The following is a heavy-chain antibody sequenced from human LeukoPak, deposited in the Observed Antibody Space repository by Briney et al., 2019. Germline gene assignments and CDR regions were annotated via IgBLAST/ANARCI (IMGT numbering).Heavy chain of an antibody. CDR1: GGTFSSYA. Sequence: ASVKVSYKASGGTFSSYAISWVRQAPGQGLEWMGGIIPIFGTANYAQKFQGRVTITTDESTSTAYMELSSLRSEDTAVYYCARDGNSIAAAGSFYYYYYYMDVWGKGTTVTVSS. V-gene: IGHV1-69*05. CDR3: ARDGNSIAAAGSFYYYYYYMDV. D-gene: IGHD6-13*01. J-gene: IGHJ6*03. CDR2: IIPIFGTA.